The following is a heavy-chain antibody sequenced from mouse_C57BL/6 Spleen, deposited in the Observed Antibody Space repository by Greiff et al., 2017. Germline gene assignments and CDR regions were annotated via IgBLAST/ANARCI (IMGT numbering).Heavy chain of an antibody. CDR1: GYTFTSYW. D-gene: IGHD1-1*01. CDR3: ARGSTTVVDYFDY. V-gene: IGHV1-50*01. Sequence: VQLQQSGAELVKPGASVKLSCKASGYTFTSYWMQWVKQRPGQGLEWIGEIDPSDSYTNYNQKFKGKATLTVDTSSSTAYMQLSSLTSEDSAVYYCARGSTTVVDYFDYWGQGTTLTVSS. J-gene: IGHJ2*01. CDR2: IDPSDSYT.